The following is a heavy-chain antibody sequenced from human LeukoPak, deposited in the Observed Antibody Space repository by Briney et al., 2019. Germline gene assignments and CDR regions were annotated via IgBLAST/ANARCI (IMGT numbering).Heavy chain of an antibody. CDR2: IYYSGST. V-gene: IGHV4-39*07. CDR1: GGSISSSSYY. Sequence: SETLSLTCTVSGGSISSSSYYWGWIRQPPGKGLEWIGSIYYSGSTYYNPSLKSRVTISVDTSKNQFSLKLSSVTAADTAVYYCSRENGAFSPFGYWGQGILVTV. J-gene: IGHJ4*02. D-gene: IGHD2-8*01. CDR3: SRENGAFSPFGY.